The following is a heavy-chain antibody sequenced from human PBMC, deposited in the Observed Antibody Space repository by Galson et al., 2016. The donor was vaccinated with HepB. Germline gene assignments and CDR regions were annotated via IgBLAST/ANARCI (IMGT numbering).Heavy chain of an antibody. J-gene: IGHJ4*02. Sequence: CAISGDSVSSNSAAWNWIRQSPSRGLEWLGRTYYRSKWFNDYAVSVKGRITINPDTSKNQFSLQLNSVTPEDTAVYFRARISNSSSWLVYWGQGTLVTVSS. CDR3: ARISNSSSWLVY. CDR2: TYYRSKWFN. D-gene: IGHD6-13*01. CDR1: GDSVSSNSAA. V-gene: IGHV6-1*01.